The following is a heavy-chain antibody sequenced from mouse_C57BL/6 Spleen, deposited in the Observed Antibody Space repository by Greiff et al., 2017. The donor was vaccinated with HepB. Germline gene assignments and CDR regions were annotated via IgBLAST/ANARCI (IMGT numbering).Heavy chain of an antibody. D-gene: IGHD1-1*01. Sequence: QVQLKLSGAELARPGASVKLSCKASGYTFTSYGISWVKQRTGQGLEWIGEIYPRSGNTYYNEKFKGKATLAADTSSSPAYMKLRSLKSEEPAVLFCARYHNYYGSSCLDYWGQGTTLTVSS. CDR3: ARYHNYYGSSCLDY. CDR2: IYPRSGNT. CDR1: GYTFTSYG. J-gene: IGHJ2*01. V-gene: IGHV1-81*01.